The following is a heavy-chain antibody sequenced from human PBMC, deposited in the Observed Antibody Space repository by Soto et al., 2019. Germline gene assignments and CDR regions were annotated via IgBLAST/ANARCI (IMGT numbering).Heavy chain of an antibody. J-gene: IGHJ4*02. Sequence: QVQLVQSGAEVKKPGASVKVSCKASGYTFTTYGITWVRQAPGQGREWMGWISVYNGHTNSAQTLPGRVTMTTDTSTRTADMELRGLRSDDTAVYYCAREYCGGGRCHLPDYWGQGTLVTVSS. D-gene: IGHD2-15*01. CDR3: AREYCGGGRCHLPDY. V-gene: IGHV1-18*01. CDR2: ISVYNGHT. CDR1: GYTFTTYG.